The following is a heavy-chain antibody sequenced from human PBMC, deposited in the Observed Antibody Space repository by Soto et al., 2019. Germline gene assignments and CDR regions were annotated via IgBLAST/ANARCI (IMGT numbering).Heavy chain of an antibody. J-gene: IGHJ5*02. D-gene: IGHD1-7*01. CDR3: ARDLAWGEGELVLNGGTNWLDP. Sequence: GGSLRLSCVASGFSFSIYGMHWVRQASGKGLEWVVVTWYDESNKYYRDSVQGRFTVSRDNSKITLYLQMNSLRAEDTAVYYCARDLAWGEGELVLNGGTNWLDPWGQGALVTVSS. CDR2: TWYDESNK. CDR1: GFSFSIYG. V-gene: IGHV3-33*01.